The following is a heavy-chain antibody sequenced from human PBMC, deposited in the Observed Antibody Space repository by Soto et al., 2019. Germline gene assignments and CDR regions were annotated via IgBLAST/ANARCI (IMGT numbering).Heavy chain of an antibody. CDR1: GGSISSGGYY. CDR3: ARFTRSGYNADY. Sequence: QVQLQESGPGLVKPSQTLSLTCTVSGGSISSGGYYWCWIRQHPGKGLEWIGYIYYSGSTYYNPSLKSRVTISVDTSKNQFSLKLSSVTAADTAVYYCARFTRSGYNADYWGQGTLVTVSS. D-gene: IGHD3-22*01. CDR2: IYYSGST. J-gene: IGHJ4*02. V-gene: IGHV4-31*03.